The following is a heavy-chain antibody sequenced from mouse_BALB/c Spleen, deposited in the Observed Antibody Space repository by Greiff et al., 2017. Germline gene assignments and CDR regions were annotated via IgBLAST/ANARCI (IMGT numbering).Heavy chain of an antibody. CDR3: ARVGNWDGFAY. Sequence: EVQLVQSGGGLVKPGGSLKISCAASGFTFSDYYMYWVRQTPEKRLEWVATISDGGSYTYYPDSVKGRFTISRDNAKNTPYLQMSSLKSEDTAVYYCARVGNWDGFAYWGQGTMVTVSA. CDR2: ISDGGSYT. V-gene: IGHV5-4*02. CDR1: GFTFSDYY. D-gene: IGHD4-1*01. J-gene: IGHJ3*01.